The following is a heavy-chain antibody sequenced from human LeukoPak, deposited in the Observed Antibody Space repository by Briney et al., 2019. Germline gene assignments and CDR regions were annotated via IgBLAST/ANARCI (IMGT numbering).Heavy chain of an antibody. CDR2: IYYSGST. D-gene: IGHD3-3*01. V-gene: IGHV4-31*03. Sequence: PSETLSLTCTVSGGSISSGGYYWSWIRQHPGKGLEWFGYIYYSGSTYYNPSLKSRVTISVDTSKNQFSLKLSSVTAADTAVYYCARGESGYYYMDVWGKGTTVTVSS. CDR3: ARGESGYYYMDV. J-gene: IGHJ6*03. CDR1: GGSISSGGYY.